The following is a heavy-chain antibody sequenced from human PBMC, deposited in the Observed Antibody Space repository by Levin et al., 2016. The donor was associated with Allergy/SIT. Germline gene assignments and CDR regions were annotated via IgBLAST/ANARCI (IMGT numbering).Heavy chain of an antibody. CDR3: ARVPPYYYDSSGYQFDY. D-gene: IGHD3-22*01. Sequence: WIRQPPGKGLEWIGYIYYSGSTYYNPSLKSRVTISVDTSKNQFSLKLSSVTAADTAVYYCARVPPYYYDSSGYQFDYWGQGTLVTVSS. V-gene: IGHV4-31*02. CDR2: IYYSGST. J-gene: IGHJ4*02.